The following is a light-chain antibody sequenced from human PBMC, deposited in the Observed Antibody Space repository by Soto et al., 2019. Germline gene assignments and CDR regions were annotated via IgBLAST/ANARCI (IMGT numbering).Light chain of an antibody. CDR1: QGISNY. V-gene: IGKV1-27*01. CDR2: AAS. CDR3: QKYNSAPRT. J-gene: IGKJ1*01. Sequence: DLQMTQSPSSMSASVGDRVSSTCRASQGISNYLAWYQQKPGKVPKLLIYAASTLQSGVPSRFSGSGSGTDFTLTISTLQPEDVATYYCQKYNSAPRTFGQGTKVEIK.